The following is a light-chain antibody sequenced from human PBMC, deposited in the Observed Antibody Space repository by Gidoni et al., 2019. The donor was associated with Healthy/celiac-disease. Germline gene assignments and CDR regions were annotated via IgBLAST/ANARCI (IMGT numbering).Light chain of an antibody. CDR1: QDISNY. Sequence: DIQMNQSPSSLSASVGDRVTITVKASQDISNYLNWYQQKPGKAPTILIYDASNLETGVPSRVSGSGAGTDFTFTSSSLQPEDIATYYCQQYDNLPPFTFGPGTKVDIK. V-gene: IGKV1-33*01. CDR3: QQYDNLPPFT. J-gene: IGKJ3*01. CDR2: DAS.